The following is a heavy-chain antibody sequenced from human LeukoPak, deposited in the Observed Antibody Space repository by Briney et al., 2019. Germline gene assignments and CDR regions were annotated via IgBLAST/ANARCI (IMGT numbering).Heavy chain of an antibody. V-gene: IGHV4-39*07. CDR1: GGSIGSSTYY. CDR2: IYYSGST. D-gene: IGHD3-10*01. CDR3: ARQTIDYYGSGDFDY. Sequence: SETLSLTCTVSGGSIGSSTYYWGRIRQPPGKGLEWIGTIYYSGSTSYNPSLKSRVTMSLDTSKNQFSLKLSSVTAADTAVYYCARQTIDYYGSGDFDYWGQGTLVTVSS. J-gene: IGHJ4*02.